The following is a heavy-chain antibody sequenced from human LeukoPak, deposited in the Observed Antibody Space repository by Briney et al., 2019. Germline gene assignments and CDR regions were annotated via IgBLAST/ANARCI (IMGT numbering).Heavy chain of an antibody. V-gene: IGHV4-34*01. J-gene: IGHJ4*02. Sequence: SETLSLTCAVYGGSFSGYYWSWIRQPPGKGLEWIGEINHSGSTNYNPSLKSRVTISVDTSKNQSSLKLSSVTAADTAVYYCARLRGGSYNYWGQGTLVTVSS. D-gene: IGHD1-26*01. CDR1: GGSFSGYY. CDR2: INHSGST. CDR3: ARLRGGSYNY.